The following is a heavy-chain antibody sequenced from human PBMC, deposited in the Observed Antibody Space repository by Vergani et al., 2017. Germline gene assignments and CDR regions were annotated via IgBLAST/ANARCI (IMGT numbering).Heavy chain of an antibody. J-gene: IGHJ6*02. D-gene: IGHD3-9*01. Sequence: QVQLQESGPGLVKPSQTLSLTCSVSGGAVNSGSNFWTWIRQPAGKGLEWIGRTSTDGSTNYNPSLKSRVTISVDTSKNQFSLKLSSVTAADTAVYYCARGAGIRYFDWSYSSPSMDVWGQGTTVTVSS. CDR3: ARGAGIRYFDWSYSSPSMDV. CDR1: GGAVNSGSNF. CDR2: TSTDGST. V-gene: IGHV4-61*02.